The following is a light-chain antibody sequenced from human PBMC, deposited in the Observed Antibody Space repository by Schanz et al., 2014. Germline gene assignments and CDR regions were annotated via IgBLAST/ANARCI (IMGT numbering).Light chain of an antibody. V-gene: IGKV3-20*01. J-gene: IGKJ4*01. CDR3: QQYGSSPLT. Sequence: ETVLTQSPGTLSLSPGDRATLSCRASQSVGDNYLGWYQQKPGQAPRLLIYGASIRATGVPDRFSGSGSGTDFTLTISRLEPEDFALYYCQQYGSSPLTFGGGTKVEIK. CDR2: GAS. CDR1: QSVGDNY.